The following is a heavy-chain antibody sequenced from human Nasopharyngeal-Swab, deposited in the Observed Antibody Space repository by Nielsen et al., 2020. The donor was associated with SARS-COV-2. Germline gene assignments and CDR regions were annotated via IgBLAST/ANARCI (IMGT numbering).Heavy chain of an antibody. CDR3: AKLGIAVAGCDY. CDR1: GFTFSSYG. CDR2: ISYDGSNK. Sequence: GESLKISCAASGFTFSSYGMNWVRQAPGKGLEWVAVISYDGSNKYYADSVKGRFTISRDNSKNTLYLQMNSLRAEDTAVYYCAKLGIAVAGCDYWGQGTLVTVSS. D-gene: IGHD6-19*01. J-gene: IGHJ4*02. V-gene: IGHV3-30*18.